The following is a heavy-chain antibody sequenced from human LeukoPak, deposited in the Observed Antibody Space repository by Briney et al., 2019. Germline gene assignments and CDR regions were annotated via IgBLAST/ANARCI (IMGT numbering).Heavy chain of an antibody. Sequence: GGSLRLSCAASGFTVSSNYMSWVRQAPGKGLEWVSCISSSSTYIYYSDSVRGRFAISRDNAKNSLYLQMNSLRAEDTAVYYCVRENHGSFDYWGQGSLVTVSS. D-gene: IGHD1-14*01. CDR1: GFTVSSNY. CDR3: VRENHGSFDY. CDR2: ISSSSTYI. J-gene: IGHJ4*02. V-gene: IGHV3-21*01.